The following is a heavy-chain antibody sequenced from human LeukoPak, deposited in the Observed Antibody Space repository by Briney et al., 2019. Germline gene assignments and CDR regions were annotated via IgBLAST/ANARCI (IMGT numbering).Heavy chain of an antibody. D-gene: IGHD2-2*01. V-gene: IGHV4-39*07. CDR1: DGSISSSSYY. Sequence: PSETLSLTCTVSDGSISSSSYYWGWIRQPPGKGLEWIGSIYYSGSTYYNPSLKSRVTISVDTSKNQFSLKLSSVTAADTAVYYCASRYCSSTSCYDTLAAFDIWGQGTMVTVSS. CDR3: ASRYCSSTSCYDTLAAFDI. J-gene: IGHJ3*02. CDR2: IYYSGST.